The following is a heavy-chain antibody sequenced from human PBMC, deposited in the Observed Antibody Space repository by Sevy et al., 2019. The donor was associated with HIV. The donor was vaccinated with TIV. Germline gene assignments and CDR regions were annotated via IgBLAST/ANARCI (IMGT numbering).Heavy chain of an antibody. J-gene: IGHJ4*02. Sequence: GGSLRLSCAASGFTFSYYDMNWVRQAPGKGLEWVSSISSGSSYIFYADSVKGRFTISRDNAKNSLNLQMNSLRAEDTAVYYCASPLNYYDSPSAYWGQGTLVTVSS. CDR1: GFTFSYYD. CDR2: ISSGSSYI. D-gene: IGHD3-22*01. V-gene: IGHV3-21*04. CDR3: ASPLNYYDSPSAY.